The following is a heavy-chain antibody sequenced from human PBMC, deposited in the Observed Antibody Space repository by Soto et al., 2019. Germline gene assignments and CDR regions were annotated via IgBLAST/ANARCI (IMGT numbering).Heavy chain of an antibody. CDR3: AREGEYCSSTSCYPLFDY. CDR1: GFTFSSYA. CDR2: ISYDGSNK. V-gene: IGHV3-30-3*01. J-gene: IGHJ4*02. Sequence: GGSLRLSCAASGFTFSSYAMHWVRQAPGKGLEWVAVISYDGSNKYYADSVKGRFTISRDNSKSTLYLQMNSLRAEDTAVYYCAREGEYCSSTSCYPLFDYWGQGTLVTVSS. D-gene: IGHD2-2*01.